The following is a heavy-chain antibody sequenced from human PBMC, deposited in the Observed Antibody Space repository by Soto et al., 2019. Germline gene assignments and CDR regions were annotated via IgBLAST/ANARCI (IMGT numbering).Heavy chain of an antibody. V-gene: IGHV4-59*01. D-gene: IGHD1-26*01. Sequence: SSETLSLTCTVSGGSISSYYWSWIRQPPGKGLEWIGYIYYSGSTNYNPSLKSRVTISVDTSKNQFSLKLSSVTAEDTATYYCAKGGYAGGYYGGGHFDYWGQGTLVTVSS. J-gene: IGHJ4*02. CDR1: GGSISSYY. CDR3: AKGGYAGGYYGGGHFDY. CDR2: IYYSGST.